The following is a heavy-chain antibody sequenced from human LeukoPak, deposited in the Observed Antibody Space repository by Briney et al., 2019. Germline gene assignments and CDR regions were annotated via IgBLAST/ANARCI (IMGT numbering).Heavy chain of an antibody. CDR1: GFTFSSYG. D-gene: IGHD3-10*01. CDR2: ISYDGSNK. V-gene: IGHV3-30*03. CDR3: ALSSVRGAYGMDV. J-gene: IGHJ6*02. Sequence: GGSLRLSCAASGFTFSSYGMHWVRQAPGKGLEWVAVISYDGSNKYYADSVKGRFTISRDNSKNTLYLQMSSLRAEDTAVYYCALSSVRGAYGMDVWGQGTTVTVSS.